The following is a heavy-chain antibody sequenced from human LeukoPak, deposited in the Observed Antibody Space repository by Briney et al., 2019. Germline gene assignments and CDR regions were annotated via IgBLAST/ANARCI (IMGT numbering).Heavy chain of an antibody. CDR3: AKDHKQWLVRRYFDY. Sequence: GGSLRLSCAASGFTFSSYGMSWVRQAPGKGLEWVSAISGSGAITYYADSVKGRFTISRDNSKNTMYLQMNSLRAEDTAVYYCAKDHKQWLVRRYFDYWGQGTLVTVSS. CDR1: GFTFSSYG. V-gene: IGHV3-23*01. CDR2: ISGSGAIT. J-gene: IGHJ4*02. D-gene: IGHD6-19*01.